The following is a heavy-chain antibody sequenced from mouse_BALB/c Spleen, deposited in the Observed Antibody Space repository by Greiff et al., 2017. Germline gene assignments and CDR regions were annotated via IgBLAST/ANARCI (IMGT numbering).Heavy chain of an antibody. CDR1: GYTFTSYD. Sequence: SGPELVKPGALVKISCKASGYTFTSYDINWVKQRPGQGLEWIGWIYPGDGSTKYNEKFKGKATLTADKSSSTAYMQLSSLTSENSAVYFCARGGYEERGFDYWGQGTTLTVSS. CDR3: ARGGYEERGFDY. CDR2: IYPGDGST. J-gene: IGHJ2*01. V-gene: IGHV1S33*01. D-gene: IGHD2-14*01.